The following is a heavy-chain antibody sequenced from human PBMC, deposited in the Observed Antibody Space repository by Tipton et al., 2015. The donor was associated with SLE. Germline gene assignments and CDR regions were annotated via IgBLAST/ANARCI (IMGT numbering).Heavy chain of an antibody. V-gene: IGHV3-9*01. Sequence: SLRLSCAASGFTLADHAMHWVRPAPGKGLGWVSGVSWNIGSKGHADDVKGRLTISRDNAKNSLYLQMNSLRAEDTALYYCAKSQSSGYPKRPYWFDPRGQGTLVTVSS. CDR1: GFTLADHA. D-gene: IGHD3-22*01. CDR3: AKSQSSGYPKRPYWFDP. CDR2: VSWNIGSK. J-gene: IGHJ5*02.